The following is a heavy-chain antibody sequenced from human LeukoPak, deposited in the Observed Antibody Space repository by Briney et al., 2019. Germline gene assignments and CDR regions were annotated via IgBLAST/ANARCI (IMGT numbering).Heavy chain of an antibody. V-gene: IGHV5-51*01. D-gene: IGHD1-26*01. CDR2: IYPGASDT. J-gene: IGHJ4*02. Sequence: GEPLKISCKGSGSSFTSYWIGWVRQLPGKGLECMGIIYPGASDTSYSPSFQGQVTISADKSLSTAYLQWSSLKASDTAMYYCARGSGSYHTAYMNWGQGSPVTVSS. CDR1: GSSFTSYW. CDR3: ARGSGSYHTAYMN.